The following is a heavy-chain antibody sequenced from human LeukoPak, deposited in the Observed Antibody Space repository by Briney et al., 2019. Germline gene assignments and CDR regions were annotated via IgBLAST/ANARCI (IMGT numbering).Heavy chain of an antibody. CDR2: ISYDGSNK. CDR1: GFTFSSYA. D-gene: IGHD6-13*01. V-gene: IGHV3-30*04. CDR3: ARYSSWYWSYYYGMDV. J-gene: IGHJ6*02. Sequence: GGSLRLSCAASGFTFSSYAMHWVRQAPGKGLEWVAVISYDGSNKYYADSVKGRFTISRDNSKNTLYLQMNSLRAEDTAVYYCARYSSWYWSYYYGMDVWGQGTTVTVSS.